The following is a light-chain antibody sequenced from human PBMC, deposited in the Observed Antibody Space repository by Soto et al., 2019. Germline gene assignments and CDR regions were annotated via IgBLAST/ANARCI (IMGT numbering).Light chain of an antibody. V-gene: IGKV3-15*01. CDR1: QSVHSN. J-gene: IGKJ2*01. CDR2: GAS. CDR3: QQYNSWPPYT. Sequence: EIVMTQSPATLSVSPGERVTLSCRASQSVHSNLAWYQQKPGQAPRLLIHGASSRASGVPARFSGSGSGTEFTLTISSLQSEDFAGDHGQQYNSWPPYTFGQGTKLEIK.